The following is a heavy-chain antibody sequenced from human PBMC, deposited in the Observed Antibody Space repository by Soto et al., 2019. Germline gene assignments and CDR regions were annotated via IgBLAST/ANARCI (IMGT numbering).Heavy chain of an antibody. D-gene: IGHD3-22*01. CDR2: IYPGDSDT. Sequence: PGESLKISCQASGYTFTDYWIGWVRQMPGQGLEWMGIIYPGDSDTKYNPSFQGQVTISADKSISSAYLQWGSLKASDTAIYYCARPTSGYPDAFDIWGQGTLVTVSS. V-gene: IGHV5-51*01. CDR1: GYTFTDYW. CDR3: ARPTSGYPDAFDI. J-gene: IGHJ3*02.